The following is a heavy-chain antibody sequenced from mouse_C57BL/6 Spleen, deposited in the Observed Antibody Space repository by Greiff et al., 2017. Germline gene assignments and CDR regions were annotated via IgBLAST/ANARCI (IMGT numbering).Heavy chain of an antibody. V-gene: IGHV5-15*01. J-gene: IGHJ4*01. CDR1: GFTFSDYG. D-gene: IGHD1-1*01. CDR2: ISNLAYRI. CDR3: ARILVTTVVAKDYAMDY. Sequence: DVKLVESGGGLVQPGGSLKLSCAASGFTFSDYGMAWVRQAPRKGPEWVAFISNLAYRIYYADTVTGRFTISRENAKNTLYLEMSSLRSEDTAMYYCARILVTTVVAKDYAMDYWGQGTSVTVSS.